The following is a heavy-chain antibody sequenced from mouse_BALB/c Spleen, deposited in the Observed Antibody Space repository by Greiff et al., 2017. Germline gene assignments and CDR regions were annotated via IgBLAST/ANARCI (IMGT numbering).Heavy chain of an antibody. CDR2: IWSGGST. D-gene: IGHD1-1*01. CDR3: AGGSSYNYYAMDY. J-gene: IGHJ4*01. V-gene: IGHV2-4-1*01. CDR1: GFSLTSYG. Sequence: VQLQQSGPGLVQPSQSLSITCTVSGFSLTSYGVHWVRQSPGKGLEWLGVIWSGGSTDYNAAFISRLSISKDNSKSQVFFKMNSLQADDTAIYYCAGGSSYNYYAMDYWGQGTSVTVSS.